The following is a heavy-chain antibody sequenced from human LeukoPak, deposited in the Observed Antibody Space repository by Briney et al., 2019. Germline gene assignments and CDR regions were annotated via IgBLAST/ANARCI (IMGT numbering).Heavy chain of an antibody. CDR3: VKDSSSGSYFDY. CDR1: GFTFSRYA. D-gene: IGHD3-10*01. Sequence: PGGSQRLSCSASGFTFSRYAMHWVRQAPGKGLEYVSAISSNGGSTYYADSVKGRFTISRDNSRNTLHLQMSSLRVEDTAVYYCVKDSSSGSYFDYWGQGTLVTVSS. CDR2: ISSNGGST. J-gene: IGHJ4*02. V-gene: IGHV3-64D*06.